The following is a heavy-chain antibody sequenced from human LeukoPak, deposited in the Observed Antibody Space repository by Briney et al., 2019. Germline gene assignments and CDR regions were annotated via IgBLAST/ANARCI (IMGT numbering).Heavy chain of an antibody. CDR3: ARDPGYSRPSSYGYFDH. Sequence: GGSLRLSCATSGVTFSAYSMIWVRQTPGKGLECLSYITSSSDSIHYADSVRGRFTVSRDNAKNSLYLQMNSLRDEDTAVYYCARDPGYSRPSSYGYFDHWGQGTLATVSS. D-gene: IGHD1-26*01. J-gene: IGHJ4*02. V-gene: IGHV3-48*02. CDR2: ITSSSDSI. CDR1: GVTFSAYS.